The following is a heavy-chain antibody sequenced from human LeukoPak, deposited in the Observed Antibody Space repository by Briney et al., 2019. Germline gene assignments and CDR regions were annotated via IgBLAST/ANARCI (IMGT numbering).Heavy chain of an antibody. D-gene: IGHD3-22*01. J-gene: IGHJ4*02. CDR2: FDPEDGET. CDR1: GYTLTELS. V-gene: IGHV1-24*01. Sequence: ASVKVSCKVSGYTLTELSMHWVRQAPGKGLEWMGGFDPEDGETIYAQKFQGRVTMTEDTSTDTAYMELSSLRSEDTAVYYCATSYYYDSSGYNYFDYWGQGTLVTVSS. CDR3: ATSYYYDSSGYNYFDY.